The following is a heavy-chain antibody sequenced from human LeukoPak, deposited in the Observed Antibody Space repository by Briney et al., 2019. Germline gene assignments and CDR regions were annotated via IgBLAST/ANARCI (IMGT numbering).Heavy chain of an antibody. CDR3: ARAGHLGELLPWDY. Sequence: SETLSLTCTVSGGSISSGDYYWSWIRQPPGKGLEWIGYIYYSGSTYYNPSLKSRVTISVDTSKNQFSLKLSSVTAADTAVYYCARAGHLGELLPWDYWGQGTLVTVSS. J-gene: IGHJ4*02. CDR1: GGSISSGDYY. V-gene: IGHV4-30-4*01. CDR2: IYYSGST. D-gene: IGHD1-26*01.